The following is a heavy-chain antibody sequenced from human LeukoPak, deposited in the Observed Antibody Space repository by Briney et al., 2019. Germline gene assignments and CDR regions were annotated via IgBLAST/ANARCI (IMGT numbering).Heavy chain of an antibody. D-gene: IGHD6-19*01. J-gene: IGHJ4*02. Sequence: GGSLRLSCAASGFTFSSYAVSWVRQAPGKGPEWVSAISGSGGSTYYADSVKGRFTISRDNSKNTLYLQMNSLRAEDTAVYYCAKESYSSGWYAYFDYWGQGALVTVSS. CDR3: AKESYSSGWYAYFDY. CDR2: ISGSGGST. V-gene: IGHV3-23*01. CDR1: GFTFSSYA.